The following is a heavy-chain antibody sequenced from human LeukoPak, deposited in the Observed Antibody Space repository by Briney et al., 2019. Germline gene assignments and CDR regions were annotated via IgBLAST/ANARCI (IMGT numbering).Heavy chain of an antibody. V-gene: IGHV1-8*01. D-gene: IGHD3-10*01. Sequence: GASVKVSCKASGYTFTSYDINWVRQATGQGLEWMGWMNPNSGNTGYAQKFQGRVTMTRNTSISTAYMELSSLRSEDTAVYYCARVPPLYGSGSYDHDYWGQGTLVTVSS. CDR1: GYTFTSYD. CDR3: ARVPPLYGSGSYDHDY. CDR2: MNPNSGNT. J-gene: IGHJ4*02.